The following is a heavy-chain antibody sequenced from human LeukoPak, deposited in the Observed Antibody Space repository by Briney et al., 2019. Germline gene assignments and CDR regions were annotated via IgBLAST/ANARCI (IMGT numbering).Heavy chain of an antibody. CDR3: ARDLRGLDAFDI. CDR2: ISSSSSYI. CDR1: GFTFSIYS. Sequence: GGSLRLSCAASGFTFSIYSMNWVRQAPGKGLEWVSCISSSSSYIYYSDSVKGRFTISRDNAKNSLYLQRNSLTAEDTDVYFCARDLRGLDAFDIWGQGTMVTVSS. J-gene: IGHJ3*02. V-gene: IGHV3-21*01.